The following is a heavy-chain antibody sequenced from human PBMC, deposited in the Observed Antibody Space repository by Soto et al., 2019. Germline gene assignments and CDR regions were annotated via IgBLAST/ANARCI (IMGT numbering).Heavy chain of an antibody. CDR3: AREQTGPLDMTTVTYYYYGMDV. Sequence: ASVKVSCKASGYTFTGYYMHWVRQAPGQGLEWMGWINPNSGGPNYAQKFQGRVTMTRDTSISTAYMELGRLRSDDTAVYYCAREQTGPLDMTTVTYYYYGMDVWGQGTTVTVSS. CDR1: GYTFTGYY. D-gene: IGHD4-4*01. J-gene: IGHJ6*02. CDR2: INPNSGGP. V-gene: IGHV1-2*02.